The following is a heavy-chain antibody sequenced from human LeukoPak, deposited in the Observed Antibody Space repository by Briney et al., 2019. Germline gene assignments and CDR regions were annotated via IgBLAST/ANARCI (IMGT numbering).Heavy chain of an antibody. CDR3: AKDTEPDYDSSGYTMGY. D-gene: IGHD3-22*01. J-gene: IGHJ4*02. Sequence: GGSLRLSCAASGFTFSSYAMSWVRQAPGKGLEWVSGISWNSGSIGYADSVKGRFTISRDNAKNSLYLQMNSLRAEDTALYYCAKDTEPDYDSSGYTMGYWGQGTLVTVSS. CDR1: GFTFSSYA. CDR2: ISWNSGSI. V-gene: IGHV3-9*01.